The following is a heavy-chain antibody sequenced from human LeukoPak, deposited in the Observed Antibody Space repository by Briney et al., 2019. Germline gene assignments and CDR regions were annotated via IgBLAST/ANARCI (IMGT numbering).Heavy chain of an antibody. J-gene: IGHJ4*02. D-gene: IGHD5-12*01. CDR2: IIPIFGTA. Sequence: SVKVSCKASGGTFSSYAISWVRQAPGQGLEWMGGIIPIFGTANYAQKFQGRVTITADKSTSTAYMELSSLTSDDTAVYYCARDGRGYSGYDFRYFDYWGQGTLVTVSS. V-gene: IGHV1-69*06. CDR1: GGTFSSYA. CDR3: ARDGRGYSGYDFRYFDY.